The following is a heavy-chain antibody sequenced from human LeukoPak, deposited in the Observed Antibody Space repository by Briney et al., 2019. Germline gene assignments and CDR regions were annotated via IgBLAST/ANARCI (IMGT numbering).Heavy chain of an antibody. Sequence: GGSLRLSCAASGFTFRSYGMHWVRQAPGKGLEWVALISYNGINKYYADSLKGRFTISRDNSKNTLYLQMNSLRAEDTAVYYCAKDYDSLDYWGQGTLVTVSS. D-gene: IGHD3-3*01. J-gene: IGHJ4*02. V-gene: IGHV3-30*18. CDR3: AKDYDSLDY. CDR2: ISYNGINK. CDR1: GFTFRSYG.